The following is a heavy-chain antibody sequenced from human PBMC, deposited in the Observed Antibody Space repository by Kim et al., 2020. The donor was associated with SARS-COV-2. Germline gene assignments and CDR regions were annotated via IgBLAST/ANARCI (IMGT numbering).Heavy chain of an antibody. Sequence: GGSLRLSCAASGFTFSSYAMHWVRQAPGKGLEWVAVISYDGSNKYYADSVKGRFTISRDNSKNTLYLQMNSLRAEDTAVYYCARDKSALLWFGESSEYY. CDR3: ARDKSALLWFGESSEYY. V-gene: IGHV3-30*04. J-gene: IGHJ4*01. D-gene: IGHD3-10*01. CDR1: GFTFSSYA. CDR2: ISYDGSNK.